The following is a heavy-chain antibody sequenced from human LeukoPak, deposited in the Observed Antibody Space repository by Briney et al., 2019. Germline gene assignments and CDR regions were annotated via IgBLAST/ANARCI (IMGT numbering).Heavy chain of an antibody. CDR1: GYNFTSYW. D-gene: IGHD2-15*01. CDR3: ARRLGYCSGGSCHFDY. V-gene: IGHV5-51*01. CDR2: IYPGDSDT. J-gene: IGHJ4*02. Sequence: GASLQISGEGSGYNFTSYWIGWVRQLPGKGLEWMGIIYPGDSDTRYSPPFQGQVTISADKAIRTAYLQWSSLNASDTAMYYCARRLGYCSGGSCHFDYWGQGTLVTVSS.